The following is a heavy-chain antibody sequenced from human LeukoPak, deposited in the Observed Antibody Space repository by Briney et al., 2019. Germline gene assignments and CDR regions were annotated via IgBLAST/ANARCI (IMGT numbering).Heavy chain of an antibody. CDR1: GFTFADYA. Sequence: GRSLRLSCAASGFTFADYAIHWVRQAPGKGLEWDSGISWNSGSIGYADSVKGRFTISRDNAKNTLYLQMNSLRAEDTALYYCAKELSGSYSFDYWGQGTLVTVSS. V-gene: IGHV3-9*01. D-gene: IGHD1-26*01. J-gene: IGHJ4*02. CDR2: ISWNSGSI. CDR3: AKELSGSYSFDY.